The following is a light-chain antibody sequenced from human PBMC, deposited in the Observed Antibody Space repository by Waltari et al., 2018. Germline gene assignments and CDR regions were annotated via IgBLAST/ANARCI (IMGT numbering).Light chain of an antibody. CDR2: EVS. CDR3: SSYTSSNSWV. CDR1: RRDVGGYHY. Sequence: QSALTQPASVSGSPGQSITISRIGPRRDVGGYHYVSWYQQHPGKVPKLMIYEVSNRPSGVSNRVTASKSGNTASLTISGLQAEDEADYYCSSYTSSNSWVFGGGTKLTVL. J-gene: IGLJ3*02. V-gene: IGLV2-14*01.